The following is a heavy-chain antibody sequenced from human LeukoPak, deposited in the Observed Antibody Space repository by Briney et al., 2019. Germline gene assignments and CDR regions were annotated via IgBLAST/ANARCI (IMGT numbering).Heavy chain of an antibody. Sequence: GGSLRLSCAASGFTFSSYSMNWVRRAPGKGLEWVSSISSSSSYIYYADSVKGRFTISRDNAKNSLYLQMNSLRAEDTAVYYCARDRAEGLDYWGQGTLVTVSS. J-gene: IGHJ4*02. CDR2: ISSSSSYI. V-gene: IGHV3-21*01. CDR1: GFTFSSYS. CDR3: ARDRAEGLDY.